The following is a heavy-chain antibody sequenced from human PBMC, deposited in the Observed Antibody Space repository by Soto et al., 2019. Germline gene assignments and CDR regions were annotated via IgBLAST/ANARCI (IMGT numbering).Heavy chain of an antibody. CDR1: GFTFSSYA. Sequence: QVQLVESGGGVVQPGRSLRLSCAASGFTFSSYAMHWVRQAPGKGLEWVAVISYDGSNKYYADSVKGRFTISRDNSKNTLYLQMNSLRAEDTAVYYCARPLWRDDYNWGYFDLWCRGTLVTVSS. D-gene: IGHD4-4*01. V-gene: IGHV3-30-3*01. CDR3: ARPLWRDDYNWGYFDL. CDR2: ISYDGSNK. J-gene: IGHJ2*01.